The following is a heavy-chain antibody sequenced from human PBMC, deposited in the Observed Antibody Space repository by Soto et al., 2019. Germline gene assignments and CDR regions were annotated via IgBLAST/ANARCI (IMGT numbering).Heavy chain of an antibody. V-gene: IGHV3-9*01. CDR1: GFTFDDYA. CDR2: ISWNSGSI. J-gene: IGHJ3*02. Sequence: EVQLVESGGGLVQPGRSLRLSCAASGFTFDDYAMHWVRQAPGKGLEWVSGISWNSGSIGYADSVKGRFTISRDNAKNSLYLQMNSLRAEDTALYYCARNPWGDAFDIWGQGTMVTVSS. D-gene: IGHD7-27*01. CDR3: ARNPWGDAFDI.